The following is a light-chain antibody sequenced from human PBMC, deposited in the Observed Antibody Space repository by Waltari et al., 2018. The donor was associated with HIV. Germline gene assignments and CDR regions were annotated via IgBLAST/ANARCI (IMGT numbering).Light chain of an antibody. CDR1: DSDFGFYNF. CDR2: EVD. Sequence: SALTQPASVSGFPGQSITISCTGADSDFGFYNFVSWYQQHPGKVPEVILYEVDSRASGVSDRFSGSKSGNTASLTISGLQTEDEADYYCASYTANHTVMFGGGTKVTVL. J-gene: IGLJ3*02. CDR3: ASYTANHTVM. V-gene: IGLV2-14*01.